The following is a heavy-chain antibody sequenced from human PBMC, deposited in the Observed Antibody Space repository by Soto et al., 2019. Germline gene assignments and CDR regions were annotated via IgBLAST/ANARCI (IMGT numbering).Heavy chain of an antibody. D-gene: IGHD5-18*01. CDR3: ARDLTPSIYSYVPHSGADDAFDI. CDR2: ISSSSSTI. J-gene: IGHJ3*02. Sequence: GGSLRLSCAASGFTFSSYSMNWVRQAPGKGLEWVSYISSSSSTIYYADSVKGRFTISRDNAKNSLYLQMNSLRDEDTAVYYCARDLTPSIYSYVPHSGADDAFDIWGQGTMVTVSS. V-gene: IGHV3-48*02. CDR1: GFTFSSYS.